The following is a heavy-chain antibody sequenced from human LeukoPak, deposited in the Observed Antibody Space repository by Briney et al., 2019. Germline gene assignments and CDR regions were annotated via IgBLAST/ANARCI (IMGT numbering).Heavy chain of an antibody. J-gene: IGHJ4*02. CDR1: GFTFSSYS. V-gene: IGHV3-7*04. CDR2: IKQDGSEK. D-gene: IGHD7-27*01. CDR3: VRLWVFDY. Sequence: GGSLRLSCAASGFTFSSYSMNWVRQAPGKGLEWVANIKQDGSEKYYVDSVKGRFTISRDNAKNSLYLQMNSLRAEDTAVYYCVRLWVFDYWGQGTLVTVSS.